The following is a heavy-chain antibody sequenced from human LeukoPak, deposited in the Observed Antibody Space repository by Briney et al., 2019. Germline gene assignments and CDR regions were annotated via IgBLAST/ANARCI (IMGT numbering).Heavy chain of an antibody. Sequence: ASVKVSCKASGYTFTSYDINWVRQATGQGLEWMGWMNPNSGNTGYAQKFQGRVTMTRNTSISTAYMELSSLRSEDTAVYYCARVDRLTMVRGVISYYYYYMDVWGKGTTVTVSS. J-gene: IGHJ6*03. D-gene: IGHD3-10*01. V-gene: IGHV1-8*01. CDR1: GYTFTSYD. CDR2: MNPNSGNT. CDR3: ARVDRLTMVRGVISYYYYYMDV.